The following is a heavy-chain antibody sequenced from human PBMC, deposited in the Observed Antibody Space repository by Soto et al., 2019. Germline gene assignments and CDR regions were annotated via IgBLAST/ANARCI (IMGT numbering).Heavy chain of an antibody. J-gene: IGHJ2*01. CDR3: TTGGIVVVREDWYFDL. D-gene: IGHD2-21*01. V-gene: IGHV3-15*01. CDR2: IKSKTDGGTT. Sequence: ESGGGLVKPGGSLRLSCAASGFTFSNAWMSWVRQAPGKGLEWVGRIKSKTDGGTTDYAAPVKGRFTISRDDSKNTLYLQMNSLKTEDTAVYYCTTGGIVVVREDWYFDLWGRGTLVTVSS. CDR1: GFTFSNAW.